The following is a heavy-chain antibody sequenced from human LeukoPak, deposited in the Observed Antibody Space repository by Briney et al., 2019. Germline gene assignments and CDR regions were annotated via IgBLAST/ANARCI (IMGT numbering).Heavy chain of an antibody. CDR2: IYYSGST. CDR3: ARETKLSSGWYHWFDP. CDR1: GGSISSSSYY. J-gene: IGHJ5*02. V-gene: IGHV4-39*07. Sequence: SETLSLTCTVSGGSISSSSYYWGWIRQPPGKGLEWIGSIYYSGSTYYNPSLKGRVTISVDTSKNQFSLKLSSVTAADTAVYYCARETKLSSGWYHWFDPWGQGTLVTVSS. D-gene: IGHD6-19*01.